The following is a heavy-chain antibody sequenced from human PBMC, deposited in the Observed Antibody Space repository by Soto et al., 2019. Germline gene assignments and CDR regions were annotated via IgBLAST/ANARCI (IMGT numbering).Heavy chain of an antibody. Sequence: EVQLVESGGGLVKPGGSLRLSCAASGFTFSNARMSWVRQAPGKGLEWVGRIKSKTDGGTTDYAAPVKGRFTISRDNAKNSLYLQMNSLRAEDTAVYYCATKATYYYDSSGYCWGQGTLVTVSS. CDR2: IKSKTDGGTT. J-gene: IGHJ4*02. V-gene: IGHV3-15*01. CDR1: GFTFSNAR. CDR3: ATKATYYYDSSGYC. D-gene: IGHD3-22*01.